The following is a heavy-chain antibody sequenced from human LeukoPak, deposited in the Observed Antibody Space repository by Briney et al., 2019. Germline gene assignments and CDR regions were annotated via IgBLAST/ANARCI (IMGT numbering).Heavy chain of an antibody. CDR1: GGSISSYY. D-gene: IGHD2-2*02. V-gene: IGHV4-59*01. CDR2: IYYSGIT. CDR3: ARDLVVPAAIDHYYYMDV. J-gene: IGHJ6*03. Sequence: PSETLSLTCTVSGGSISSYYWSWIRQPPGKGLEWIGYIYYSGITNYNPSLKSRVTISVDTSKNQFSLKLSSVTAADTAVYYCARDLVVPAAIDHYYYMDVWGKGTTVTVSS.